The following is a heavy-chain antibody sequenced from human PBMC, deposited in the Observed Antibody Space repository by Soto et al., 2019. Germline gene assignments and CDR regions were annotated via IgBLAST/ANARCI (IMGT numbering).Heavy chain of an antibody. CDR2: INPSGGSR. CDR1: GYTFTSYY. CDR3: ARDGQGENAFDI. V-gene: IGHV1-46*03. J-gene: IGHJ3*02. Sequence: ASVKVSCKASGYTFTSYYMHWVRQAPGQGLEWMGIINPSGGSRSYSQKFQGRVTMTRDTSTSTVYMELSSLRSEDTAVYYCARDGQGENAFDIWGQGTMVTVSS. D-gene: IGHD3-10*01.